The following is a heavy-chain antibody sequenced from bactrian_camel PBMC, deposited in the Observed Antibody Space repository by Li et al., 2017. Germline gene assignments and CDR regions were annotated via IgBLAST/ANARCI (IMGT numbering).Heavy chain of an antibody. Sequence: HVQLVESGGGSVEAGGSLRLSCTTSGFSFSAYSMHWVRQAPGKGLEWVSSINSNGGSTFYAESVKGRFTLSKDGDKDTQYLQMNSLRSGDTAQYYCGPANCRSCYPRNRGQGTQVIVS. CDR2: INSNGGST. CDR3: GPANCRSCYPRN. CDR1: GFSFSAYS. J-gene: IGHJ4*01. V-gene: IGHV3S1*01.